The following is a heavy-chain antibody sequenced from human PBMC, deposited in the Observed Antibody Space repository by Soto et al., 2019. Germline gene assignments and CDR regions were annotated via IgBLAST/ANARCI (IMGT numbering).Heavy chain of an antibody. D-gene: IGHD2-15*01. CDR3: AKDRVAATRRYGMDV. CDR1: GFTFSSYG. Sequence: QVQLVESGGGVVQPGRSLRLSCAASGFTFSSYGMHWVRQAPGKGLEWVAVISYDGSNKYYADSVKGRFTISRDNPKNTLYLQMNSLRAEDTAVYYCAKDRVAATRRYGMDVWGQGTTVTVSS. CDR2: ISYDGSNK. J-gene: IGHJ6*02. V-gene: IGHV3-30*18.